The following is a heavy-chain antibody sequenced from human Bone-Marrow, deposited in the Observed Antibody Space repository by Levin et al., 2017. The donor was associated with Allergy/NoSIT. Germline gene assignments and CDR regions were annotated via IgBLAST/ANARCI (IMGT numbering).Heavy chain of an antibody. Sequence: GGSLRLSCIVSGITVGDYALSWFRQAPGKGPEWVGFTRSKAYGGAREYAASLKGRFSMSRDDSKSIAYLQMNSLKTEDTAVYYCVAVYDYVWGDYRSDEDYWGQGTQVTVSS. D-gene: IGHD3-16*02. CDR3: VAVYDYVWGDYRSDEDY. CDR2: TRSKAYGGAR. CDR1: GITVGDYA. V-gene: IGHV3-49*03. J-gene: IGHJ4*02.